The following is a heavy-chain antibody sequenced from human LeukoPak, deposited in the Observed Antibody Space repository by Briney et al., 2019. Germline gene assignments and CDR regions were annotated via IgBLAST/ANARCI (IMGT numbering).Heavy chain of an antibody. Sequence: GGSLRLSCAASGFTFSDYYMSWIRQAPGKGLEWVSYISSSGSTIYYADSVKGRFTISRDNAKDSLYLQMNSLRAEDTAVYYCARDKGLGGQTYYYGSGRLDYWGQGTLVTVSS. CDR1: GFTFSDYY. J-gene: IGHJ4*02. D-gene: IGHD3-10*01. V-gene: IGHV3-11*01. CDR3: ARDKGLGGQTYYYGSGRLDY. CDR2: ISSSGSTI.